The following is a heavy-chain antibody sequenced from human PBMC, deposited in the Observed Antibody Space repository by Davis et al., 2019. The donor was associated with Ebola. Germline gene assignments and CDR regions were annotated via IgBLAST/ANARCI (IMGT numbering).Heavy chain of an antibody. CDR1: GFSFSSYS. CDR2: ISNSGRYI. Sequence: GGSLRLSCAASGFSFSSYSMNWVRQAPGKGLEWVSSISNSGRYIYYADSVKGRFIISRDNSKNTLYLQMNTLRAEDTAVYYCAKDLGTSGVFDIWGQGTVVTVSS. D-gene: IGHD2-8*01. J-gene: IGHJ3*02. V-gene: IGHV3-21*04. CDR3: AKDLGTSGVFDI.